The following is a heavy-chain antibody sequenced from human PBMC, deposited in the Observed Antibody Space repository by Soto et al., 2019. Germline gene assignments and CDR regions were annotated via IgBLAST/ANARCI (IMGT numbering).Heavy chain of an antibody. V-gene: IGHV3-30*18. CDR3: AKSTYYYMDV. J-gene: IGHJ6*03. Sequence: GGSLRLSCAASGLTFSSYGMHWVRQAPGKGPEWVAVISYDGSNKYYADSVKGRFTISRDNSKNTLYLQMNSLRAEDTAVYYCAKSTYYYMDVWGKGTTVTVSS. CDR1: GLTFSSYG. CDR2: ISYDGSNK.